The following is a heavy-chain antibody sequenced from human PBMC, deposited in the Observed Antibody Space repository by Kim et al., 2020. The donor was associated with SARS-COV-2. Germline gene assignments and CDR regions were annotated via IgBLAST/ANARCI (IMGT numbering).Heavy chain of an antibody. D-gene: IGHD5-12*01. CDR3: ARDSGYSDYDPVAI. V-gene: IGHV1-18*01. CDR1: GYTFTSYG. CDR2: ISAYNVNT. Sequence: ASVKVSCKASGYTFTSYGISWVRQAPGQGLEWMGWISAYNVNTNYAQKLQGRVTMTTDTSTSTAYMELRSLRSDDTAVYYCARDSGYSDYDPVAIWGQGTLVTVSS. J-gene: IGHJ4*02.